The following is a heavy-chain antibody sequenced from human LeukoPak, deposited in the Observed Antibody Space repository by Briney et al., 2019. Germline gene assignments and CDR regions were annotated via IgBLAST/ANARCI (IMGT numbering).Heavy chain of an antibody. Sequence: GGSLRLSCAASGFTFSSYGMHWVRQAPGKGLEWVALIWYDGTNKYYADSVKGRFTISRDNSKNTLYLQMNSLRAEDTAVYYCANGLIVGATGPFAPFDYWGQGTLVTVSS. CDR2: IWYDGTNK. CDR1: GFTFSSYG. D-gene: IGHD1-26*01. CDR3: ANGLIVGATGPFAPFDY. V-gene: IGHV3-30*02. J-gene: IGHJ4*02.